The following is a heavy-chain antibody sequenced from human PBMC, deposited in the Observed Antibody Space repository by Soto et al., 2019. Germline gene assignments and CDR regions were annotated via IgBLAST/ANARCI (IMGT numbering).Heavy chain of an antibody. CDR3: ARFERYSTYEYFDF. Sequence: QVTLRESGPVLVKPTETLTLTCTVSGFSLNNVRMGVGWIRQPPGKALEWLAHIFSNDEESYSPSLKSRLAISRDNFTRQVVLTMTNVDPVDTATYFCARFERYSTYEYFDFWGQGILVTVSS. V-gene: IGHV2-26*01. CDR1: GFSLNNVRMG. J-gene: IGHJ4*02. D-gene: IGHD1-26*01. CDR2: IFSNDEE.